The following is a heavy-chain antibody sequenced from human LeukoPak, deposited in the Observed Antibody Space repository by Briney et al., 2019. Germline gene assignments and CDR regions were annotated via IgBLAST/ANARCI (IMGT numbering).Heavy chain of an antibody. CDR2: INPNSGGT. V-gene: IGHV1-2*02. Sequence: GASVNVSFKASGYTFTVYYMHWVRQAPGQGGEWMGWINPNSGGTNYAQKFQGRVTMTRDTSISTAYMELSRLRSDDTAVYYCARVPGESGSYDYWGQGTLVTVSS. CDR3: ARVPGESGSYDY. J-gene: IGHJ4*02. D-gene: IGHD1-26*01. CDR1: GYTFTVYY.